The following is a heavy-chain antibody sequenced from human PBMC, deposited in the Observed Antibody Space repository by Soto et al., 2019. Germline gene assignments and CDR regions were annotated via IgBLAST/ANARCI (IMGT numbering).Heavy chain of an antibody. CDR3: AKDRNYYVSSGYDY. CDR2: IIGSGGST. CDR1: GFTFNSYA. D-gene: IGHD3-22*01. V-gene: IGHV3-23*01. Sequence: GGSLRLSCAASGFTFNSYAMSWVRQAPGKGLEWVSTIIGSGGSTYYADSVKGRFSVSRDNSKNTLYLQMNSLRAEDTAVYYCAKDRNYYVSSGYDYWGQGTLVTVSS. J-gene: IGHJ4*02.